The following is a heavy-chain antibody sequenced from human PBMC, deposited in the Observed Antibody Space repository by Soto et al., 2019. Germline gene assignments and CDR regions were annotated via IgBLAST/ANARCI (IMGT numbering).Heavy chain of an antibody. CDR2: IKPNESEK. CDR1: GFTFSDSW. CDR3: VRGGSNYAS. J-gene: IGHJ5*02. D-gene: IGHD4-4*01. Sequence: EVQLVESGGGLVQPGGSLRLSCTASGFTFSDSWMTWVRQAPGKGLEWVARIKPNESEKKYADCVKGRFSIPRDNAKNSMYLQMDSLRGEDTAVYYCVRGGSNYASWGQGTLVTVSS. V-gene: IGHV3-7*01.